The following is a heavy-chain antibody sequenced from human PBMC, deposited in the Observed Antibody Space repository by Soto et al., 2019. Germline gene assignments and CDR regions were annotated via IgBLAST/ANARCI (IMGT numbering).Heavy chain of an antibody. CDR2: VHSDGTTT. Sequence: EVQLVESGGGLVQPGASLRLSCAASGFTFDYYWMHWVRQAPGKGLVWVSRVHSDGTTTTYADSVKGRFTISRDNARNTVSLQTSSLRAEDTAIYYGARGDRGGFDLWGHVIVVTVSS. CDR3: ARGDRGGFDL. D-gene: IGHD3-10*01. V-gene: IGHV3-74*01. CDR1: GFTFDYYW. J-gene: IGHJ3*01.